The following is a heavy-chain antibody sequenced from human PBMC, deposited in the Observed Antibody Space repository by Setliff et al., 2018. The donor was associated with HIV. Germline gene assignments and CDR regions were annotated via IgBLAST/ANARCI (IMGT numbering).Heavy chain of an antibody. Sequence: SETLSLTCTVSGGSISSYYWSWIRQPPGKGLEWIGYIYYSGSTNYNPSLKSRVTISVDTSKNQFSLKLSSVSAADTAVYYCARGSRGYSYAYYYYYMDVWGKGTTVTVSS. V-gene: IGHV4-59*01. J-gene: IGHJ6*03. CDR2: IYYSGST. CDR1: GGSISSYY. CDR3: ARGSRGYSYAYYYYYMDV. D-gene: IGHD5-18*01.